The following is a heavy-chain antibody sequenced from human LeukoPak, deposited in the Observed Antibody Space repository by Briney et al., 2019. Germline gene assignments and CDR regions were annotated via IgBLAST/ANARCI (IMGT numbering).Heavy chain of an antibody. D-gene: IGHD1-26*01. Sequence: GASVKVSCKASGYTFTSYYMHWVRQAPGQGLEWMGWISAYNGNTNYAQKLQGRVTMTTDTSTSTAYMELRSLRSDDTAVYYCARDVSGSYANWFDPWGQGTLVTVSS. CDR1: GYTFTSYY. CDR2: ISAYNGNT. V-gene: IGHV1-18*04. CDR3: ARDVSGSYANWFDP. J-gene: IGHJ5*02.